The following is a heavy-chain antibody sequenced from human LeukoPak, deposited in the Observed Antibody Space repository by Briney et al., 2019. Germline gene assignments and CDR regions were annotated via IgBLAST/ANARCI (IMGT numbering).Heavy chain of an antibody. CDR1: GGSISIGSYY. CDR2: IYTSGST. J-gene: IGHJ4*02. V-gene: IGHV4-61*02. D-gene: IGHD3-22*01. CDR3: ARVTTDYYDSSGYSDYFDY. Sequence: SQTLSLTCTVSGGSISIGSYYWSWIRQPAGKGLEWIGRIYTSGSTNYNPSLKSRVTISVDTSKNQFSLKLSSVTAADTAVYYCARVTTDYYDSSGYSDYFDYWGQGTLVTVSS.